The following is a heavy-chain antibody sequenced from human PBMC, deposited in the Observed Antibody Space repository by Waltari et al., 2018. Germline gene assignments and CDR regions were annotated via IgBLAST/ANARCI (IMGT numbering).Heavy chain of an antibody. CDR1: GYTFTSYA. CDR2: INEGNGTT. D-gene: IGHD4-17*01. CDR3: ARTIYGDNPSDY. J-gene: IGHJ4*02. Sequence: QVQLVQSGAEVKKPGASVKVSCKASGYTFTSYAMHWVRQAPGQRLEWMGWINEGNGTTNYSQKFLGRVTITRDTSASTAYMELSSLRSEDTAVYYCARTIYGDNPSDYWGQGTLVTVSS. V-gene: IGHV1-3*01.